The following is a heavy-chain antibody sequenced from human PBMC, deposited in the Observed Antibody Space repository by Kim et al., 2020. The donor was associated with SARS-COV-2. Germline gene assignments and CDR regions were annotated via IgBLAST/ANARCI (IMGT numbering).Heavy chain of an antibody. CDR3: ARNDFWSGYHGFDS. CDR2: IYGGGNT. CDR1: GFTVSSNH. V-gene: IGHV3-53*01. D-gene: IGHD3-3*01. Sequence: GGSLRLSCVASGFTVSSNHMSWVRQAPGKGLEWVSIIYGGGNTYYADSVKGRFTIARDNSRNTLYLQMNSLRAEDTALSYCARNDFWSGYHGFDSWGQGT. J-gene: IGHJ4*02.